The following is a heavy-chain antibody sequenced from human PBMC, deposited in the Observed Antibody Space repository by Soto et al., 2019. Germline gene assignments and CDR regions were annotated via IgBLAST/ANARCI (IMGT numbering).Heavy chain of an antibody. D-gene: IGHD3-22*01. V-gene: IGHV4-34*01. CDR1: GGSFSGYY. CDR3: ASRKSNYYYDSSAQRHLDY. J-gene: IGHJ4*02. CDR2: INHSGST. Sequence: SETLSLTCAVYGGSFSGYYWSWIRQPPGKGLEWIGEINHSGSTNYNPSLKSRVTISVDTSKNQFSLKLSSVTAADTAVYYCASRKSNYYYDSSAQRHLDYWGQGTLVTVSS.